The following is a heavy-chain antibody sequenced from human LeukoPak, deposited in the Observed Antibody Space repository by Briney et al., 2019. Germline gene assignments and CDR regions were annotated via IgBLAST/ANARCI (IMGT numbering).Heavy chain of an antibody. J-gene: IGHJ4*02. CDR2: TRNKAHSYTT. D-gene: IGHD2-15*01. CDR3: ARTGCSGGSCFLDC. V-gene: IGHV3-72*01. Sequence: GESLRLSCEASGFTFSDHYMDWVRQAPGKGLEWVGRTRNKAHSYTTEYAASVKGRFTISRDDSKNSLYLQMNSLKTEDTAVYYCARTGCSGGSCFLDCWGQGTRVTVSS. CDR1: GFTFSDHY.